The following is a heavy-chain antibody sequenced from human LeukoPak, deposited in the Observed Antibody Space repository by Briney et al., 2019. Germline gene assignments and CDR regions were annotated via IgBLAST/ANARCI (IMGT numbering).Heavy chain of an antibody. CDR1: GFSLSTSGVG. CDR3: AHKRPYSSSGHFDY. V-gene: IGHV2-5*01. CDR2: IYWSDDK. J-gene: IGHJ4*02. Sequence: SGPTLVNPTQTLTLTCTFSGFSLSTSGVGVGWIRQPPGKALEWLALIYWSDDKRYSPSLKSRLTITKDTSKNQVVLTMTNMDPVDTATYFCAHKRPYSSSGHFDYWGRGTLVTVSS. D-gene: IGHD6-6*01.